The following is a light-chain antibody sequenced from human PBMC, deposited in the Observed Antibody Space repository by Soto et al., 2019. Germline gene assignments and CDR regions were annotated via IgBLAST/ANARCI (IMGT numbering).Light chain of an antibody. J-gene: IGKJ1*01. CDR3: QQYNSFWT. CDR1: QSVSSW. V-gene: IGKV1-5*01. Sequence: DIQMTQSPSTLSASVGDRVTITCRASQSVSSWLAWYQQKPGKAPKLLIYDASRLESGVPSRFGGSGSGTEFTLTISSLQPDDFATYYCQQYNSFWTLGQRTKVEIK. CDR2: DAS.